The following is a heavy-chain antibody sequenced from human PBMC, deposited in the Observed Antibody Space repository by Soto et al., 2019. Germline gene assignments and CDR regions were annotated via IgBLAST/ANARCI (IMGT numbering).Heavy chain of an antibody. CDR2: INAGNGNT. V-gene: IGHV1-3*01. CDR3: ARAYSYDSSAPRDDP. Sequence: ASVKVSCKASGYTFTSYAMHWVRQAPGQRLEWMGWINAGNGNTKYSQKFQGRVTITRDTSASTAYMELSSLRSEDTAVYYCARAYSYDSSAPRDDPWGQGTLVTVSS. CDR1: GYTFTSYA. J-gene: IGHJ5*02. D-gene: IGHD3-22*01.